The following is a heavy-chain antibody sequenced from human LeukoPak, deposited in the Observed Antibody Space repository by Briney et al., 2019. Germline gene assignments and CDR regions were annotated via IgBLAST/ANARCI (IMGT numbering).Heavy chain of an antibody. CDR2: ISGGGGDT. Sequence: GGSLRLSCAASGFTFTNYAMTWVRQTPGRGLEWVSSISGGGGDTYYADSVKGRFTISRDNSRNTLYLQMNSLKAEDTAVYYCAKDGISSSSRFDPWGQGTLVTVSS. V-gene: IGHV3-23*01. CDR3: AKDGISSSSRFDP. CDR1: GFTFTNYA. J-gene: IGHJ5*02. D-gene: IGHD6-13*01.